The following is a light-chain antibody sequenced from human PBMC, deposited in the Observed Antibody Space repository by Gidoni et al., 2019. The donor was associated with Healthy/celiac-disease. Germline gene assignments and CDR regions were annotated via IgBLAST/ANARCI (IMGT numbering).Light chain of an antibody. Sequence: DIQMTQSPSSLSASVGDRVTIPCRASQRISSYLNCYQQKPGKAPKLLIYAASSLQSGVPSRFSGSVSGTDFTLTISSLQPEDFATYYCQQSYSTPWTFGQGTKVEIK. CDR1: QRISSY. J-gene: IGKJ1*01. CDR3: QQSYSTPWT. CDR2: AAS. V-gene: IGKV1-39*01.